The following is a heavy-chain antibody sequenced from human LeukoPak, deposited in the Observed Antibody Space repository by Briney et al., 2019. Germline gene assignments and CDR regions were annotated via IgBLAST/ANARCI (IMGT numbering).Heavy chain of an antibody. J-gene: IGHJ6*03. CDR1: GYTFTSYG. D-gene: IGHD3-3*01. CDR3: ARGRGYDFWSGYYSLWYMDV. Sequence: ASVKVSCKASGYTFTSYGISWVRQAPGQGLEWMGWISAYNGNTNYAQKLQGRVTMTTDTSTSTAYMELRSLRSEDTAVYYCARGRGYDFWSGYYSLWYMDVWGKGTTVTVSS. V-gene: IGHV1-18*01. CDR2: ISAYNGNT.